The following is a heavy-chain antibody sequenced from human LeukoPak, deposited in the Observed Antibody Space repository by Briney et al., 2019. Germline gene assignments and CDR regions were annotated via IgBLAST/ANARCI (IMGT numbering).Heavy chain of an antibody. CDR1: GFTFSSYA. D-gene: IGHD3-3*01. CDR2: ISYEGSNK. V-gene: IGHV3-30-3*01. Sequence: GGSLRLSCAASGFTFSSYAMHWVRQAPGKGLEWVAVISYEGSNKYSAASVKGRFTISRDNSKNTLFLQMTSLRAEDTAVYYCARDTVWNGYYSLYYFDYWGQGTLVTVSS. J-gene: IGHJ4*02. CDR3: ARDTVWNGYYSLYYFDY.